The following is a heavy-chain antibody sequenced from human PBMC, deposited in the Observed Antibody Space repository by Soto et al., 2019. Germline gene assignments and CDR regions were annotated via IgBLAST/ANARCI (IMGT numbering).Heavy chain of an antibody. Sequence: GGSLRLSCAASGFTFSNAWMNWVRQAPGKGLEWVGRIKSKTDGGTTDYAAPVKGRFTISRDDSKNTLYLQMNSLKTEDTAVYYCTTESRYDSSPFDYWGQGTLVTVSS. V-gene: IGHV3-15*07. CDR1: GFTFSNAW. D-gene: IGHD3-22*01. CDR3: TTESRYDSSPFDY. CDR2: IKSKTDGGTT. J-gene: IGHJ4*02.